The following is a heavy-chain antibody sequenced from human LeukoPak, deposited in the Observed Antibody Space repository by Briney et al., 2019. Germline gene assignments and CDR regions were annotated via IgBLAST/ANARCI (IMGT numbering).Heavy chain of an antibody. CDR1: GFTFSSYW. J-gene: IGHJ4*02. D-gene: IGHD2-2*01. Sequence: GGSLTLSCAASGFTFSSYWMTWVRHAQGKGLEWEANIRQDGGVKYYMDSAKGRFTLSRDNAKSSLYLQMNSLRVEDTAMYFCARTVVVVVGASDYFDYWGQGTLVTVSS. CDR3: ARTVVVVVGASDYFDY. V-gene: IGHV3-7*03. CDR2: IRQDGGVK.